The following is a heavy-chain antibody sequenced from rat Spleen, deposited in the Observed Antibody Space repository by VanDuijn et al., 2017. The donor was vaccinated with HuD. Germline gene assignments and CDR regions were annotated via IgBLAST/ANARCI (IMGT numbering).Heavy chain of an antibody. CDR1: GFTFSDYA. J-gene: IGHJ2*01. V-gene: IGHV5-17*01. D-gene: IGHD1-3*01. Sequence: EVQLVESGGGLVQPGNSLKLSCAASGFTFSDYAMAWVRQAPTKGLAWVATISYDGSSTYYRDSVKGRFTISRDNAKSSLYLQMDSLRSEDTATYYCASLTTVATPFDYWGQGVMVTVSS. CDR2: ISYDGSST. CDR3: ASLTTVATPFDY.